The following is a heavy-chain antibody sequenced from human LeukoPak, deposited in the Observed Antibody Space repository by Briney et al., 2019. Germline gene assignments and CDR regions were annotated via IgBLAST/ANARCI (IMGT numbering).Heavy chain of an antibody. D-gene: IGHD6-13*01. V-gene: IGHV4-59*01. CDR2: IYYSGST. J-gene: IGHJ6*03. Sequence: SETLSLTCTVSGGSISYYYWSWIRQPPGKGLEWIGYIYYSGSTNYNPSLKSRVTISVDTSKNQFSLKLSSVTAADTAVYYCARGGEIAAAGYFYYMDVWGKGTTVTVSS. CDR1: GGSISYYY. CDR3: ARGGEIAAAGYFYYMDV.